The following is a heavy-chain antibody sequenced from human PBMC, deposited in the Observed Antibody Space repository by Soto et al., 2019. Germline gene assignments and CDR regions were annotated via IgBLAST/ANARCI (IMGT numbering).Heavy chain of an antibody. D-gene: IGHD2-2*02. V-gene: IGHV4-4*02. CDR2: IYHSGST. CDR1: SGSISSSNW. CDR3: ARQSKHQLLYRSCWFDP. J-gene: IGHJ5*02. Sequence: PSETLSLTCAVSSGSISSSNWWSWVRQPPGKGLEWIGEIYHSGSTNYNPSLKSRVTISVDKSKNQFSLKLSSVTAADTAVYYCARQSKHQLLYRSCWFDPWGQGALVTVSS.